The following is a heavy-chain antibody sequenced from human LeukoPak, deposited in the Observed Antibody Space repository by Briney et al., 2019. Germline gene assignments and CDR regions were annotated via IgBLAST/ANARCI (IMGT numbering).Heavy chain of an antibody. J-gene: IGHJ2*01. CDR2: ISSSSSTV. CDR1: GFTFSDYS. CDR3: ARARYLDL. V-gene: IGHV3-48*04. Sequence: GGSLRLSCAASGFTFSDYSMNWVRQAPGKGLEWVSYISSSSSTVYYADSVKGRFTISRDNAKNSLYLQMDSLRADDTAVYYCARARYLDLWGRGTLVTVSS.